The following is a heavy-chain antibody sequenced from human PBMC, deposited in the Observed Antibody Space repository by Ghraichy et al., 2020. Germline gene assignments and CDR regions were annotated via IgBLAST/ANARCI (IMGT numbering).Heavy chain of an antibody. CDR1: GFTFNTYS. Sequence: GGSLRLSCAASGFTFNTYSMNWVRQAPGKGLEWLSYISSTSTTIYYAGSVKGRFTISRDNAKNSLYLQMNSLRDEDTAVYYCARGHRGTYYSDYNFDFDYWDQGTLVTVSS. D-gene: IGHD5-12*01. V-gene: IGHV3-48*02. CDR3: ARGHRGTYYSDYNFDFDY. J-gene: IGHJ4*02. CDR2: ISSTSTTI.